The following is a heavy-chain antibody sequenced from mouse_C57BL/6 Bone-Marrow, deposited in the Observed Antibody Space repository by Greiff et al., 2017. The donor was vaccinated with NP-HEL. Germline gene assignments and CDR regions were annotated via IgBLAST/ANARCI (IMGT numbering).Heavy chain of an antibody. J-gene: IGHJ2*01. CDR1: GYTFTSYW. V-gene: IGHV1-59*01. D-gene: IGHD2-1*01. CDR3: AAGVTSYYFDY. CDR2: IDPSDSYT. Sequence: VKLQQPGAELVRPGTSVKLSCKASGYTFTSYWMHWVKQRPGQGLEWIGVIDPSDSYTNYNQKFKGKATLTVDTSSSTAYMQLSSLTSEDSAVYYCAAGVTSYYFDYWGQGTTLTVSS.